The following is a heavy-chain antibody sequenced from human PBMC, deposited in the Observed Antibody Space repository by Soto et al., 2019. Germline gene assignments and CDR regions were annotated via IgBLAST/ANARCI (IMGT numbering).Heavy chain of an antibody. J-gene: IGHJ4*02. CDR2: VNHSGGT. D-gene: IGHD2-15*01. CDR1: GGSLSANY. V-gene: IGHV4-34*01. CDR3: ASARFDS. Sequence: SETLSLTCAVYGGSLSANYWTWIRQPPGKGPEWIGEVNHSGGTNYNPSLRSRVAISIDTSQYQFTLKLSSVTAADTAMYYCASARFDSWGQGTLVTVSS.